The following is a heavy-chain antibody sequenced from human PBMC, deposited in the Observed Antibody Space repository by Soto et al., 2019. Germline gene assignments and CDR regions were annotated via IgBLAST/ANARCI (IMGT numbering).Heavy chain of an antibody. D-gene: IGHD1-26*01. V-gene: IGHV4-4*07. CDR1: GDSIDNYY. CDR3: ARGGTRSRELLTY. J-gene: IGHJ4*02. Sequence: SETLSLTXTVFGDSIDNYYWNWIRQPAGKGLEWIGRIYSSGSANYNPSLESRATMSVDTSKSEVSLKVTSVTAADTAMYYCARGGTRSRELLTYWGQGILVTVSS. CDR2: IYSSGSA.